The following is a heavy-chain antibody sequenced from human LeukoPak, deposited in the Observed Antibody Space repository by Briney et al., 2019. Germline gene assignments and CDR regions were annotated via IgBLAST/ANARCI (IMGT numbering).Heavy chain of an antibody. Sequence: GGSLRLSCVASGFAFNTQAMHWVRRAPGKGLEWLAVMSLDGSSIYYADSAKGRFTISRDNSKNTLYLQMSSLRVEDTAVYYCARDRGKLRYFDLWGQGTLLTVSS. CDR2: MSLDGSSI. CDR1: GFAFNTQA. D-gene: IGHD3-9*01. V-gene: IGHV3-30*15. CDR3: ARDRGKLRYFDL. J-gene: IGHJ4*02.